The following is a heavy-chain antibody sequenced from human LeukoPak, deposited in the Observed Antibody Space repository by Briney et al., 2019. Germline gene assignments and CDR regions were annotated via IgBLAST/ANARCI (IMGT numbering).Heavy chain of an antibody. J-gene: IGHJ6*03. Sequence: GASVKVSCKASGYTFTGYYMHWVRQAPGQGLEWMGWINPNSGGTNYAQKFQGRVTMTRDTSISTAYMELSRLRSDDTAVYYCARDGATVTHHYYYYMDVWGKGTTVTVSS. CDR3: ARDGATVTHHYYYYMDV. V-gene: IGHV1-2*02. CDR1: GYTFTGYY. D-gene: IGHD4-11*01. CDR2: INPNSGGT.